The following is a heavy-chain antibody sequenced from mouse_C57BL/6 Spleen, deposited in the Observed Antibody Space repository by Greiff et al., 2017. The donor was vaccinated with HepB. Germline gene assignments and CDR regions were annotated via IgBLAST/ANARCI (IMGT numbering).Heavy chain of an antibody. V-gene: IGHV1-64*01. CDR3: ARTNDGYPYAMDY. CDR2: IHPNSGST. CDR1: GYTFTSYW. D-gene: IGHD2-3*01. J-gene: IGHJ4*01. Sequence: VQLQQSGAELVKPGASVKLSCKASGYTFTSYWMHWVKQRPGQGLEWIGMIHPNSGSTNYNEKFKSKATLTVDKSSSTAYMQLSSLTSEDSAVYYCARTNDGYPYAMDYWGQGTSVTVSS.